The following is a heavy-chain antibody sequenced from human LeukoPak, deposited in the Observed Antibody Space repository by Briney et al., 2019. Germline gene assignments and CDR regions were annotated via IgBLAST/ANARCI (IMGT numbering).Heavy chain of an antibody. Sequence: GGSLRLSCAASGFTFSSNWMHWVRQAPGKGLVWVSRITSDGVTTTYADSVKGRFTTSRDNSKNTLYLQMNSLRVEDTAVYFCARASHYYDSSPSDYWGQGTLVTVSS. CDR1: GFTFSSNW. CDR3: ARASHYYDSSPSDY. J-gene: IGHJ4*02. D-gene: IGHD3-22*01. V-gene: IGHV3-74*01. CDR2: ITSDGVTT.